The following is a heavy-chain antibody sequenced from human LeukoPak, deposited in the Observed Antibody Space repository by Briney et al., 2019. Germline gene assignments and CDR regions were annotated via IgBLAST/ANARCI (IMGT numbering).Heavy chain of an antibody. CDR1: GFTFSSYA. V-gene: IGHV3-23*01. Sequence: GGSLRLSCAASGFTFSSYAMSWVRQAPGKGLEWVSTISNNDGTTYYADSVKGRFTISRDNSKNTLYLQMNSLKTEDTAVYYCTTGYSGYAGFDYWGQGTLVTVSS. J-gene: IGHJ4*02. D-gene: IGHD5-12*01. CDR3: TTGYSGYAGFDY. CDR2: ISNNDGTT.